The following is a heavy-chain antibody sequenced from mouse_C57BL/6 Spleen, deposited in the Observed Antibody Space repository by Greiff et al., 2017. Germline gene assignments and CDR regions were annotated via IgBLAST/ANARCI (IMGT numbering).Heavy chain of an antibody. CDR3: AREGRGYFDY. J-gene: IGHJ2*01. CDR2: IYPGGGDT. CDR1: GYAFSSYW. Sequence: QVQLQQSGAELVKPGASVKISCKASGYAFSSYWLNWVKQRPGKGLEWIGQIYPGGGDTTYNGKFKGKATLTADKSSSTAYMQLSSLTSEDSAVYFCAREGRGYFDYWGQGTTLTVSS. V-gene: IGHV1-80*01.